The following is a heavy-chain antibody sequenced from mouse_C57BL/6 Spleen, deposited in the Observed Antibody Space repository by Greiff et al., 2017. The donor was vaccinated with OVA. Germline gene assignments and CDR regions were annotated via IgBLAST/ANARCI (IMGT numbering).Heavy chain of an antibody. Sequence: EVMLVESGPELVKPGASVKISCKASGYSFTGYYMNWVKQSPEKSLEWIGEINPSTGGTTYNQKFKAKATLTVDKSSSTAYMQLKSLTSEDSAVYYCARDNGNYFNYFDYWGQGTTLTVSS. J-gene: IGHJ2*01. D-gene: IGHD2-1*01. CDR2: INPSTGGT. CDR1: GYSFTGYY. V-gene: IGHV1-42*01. CDR3: ARDNGNYFNYFDY.